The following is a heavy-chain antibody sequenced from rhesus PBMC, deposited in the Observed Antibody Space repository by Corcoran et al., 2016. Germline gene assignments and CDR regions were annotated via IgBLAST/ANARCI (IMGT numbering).Heavy chain of an antibody. CDR3: ARDGPLRILQYLD. Sequence: QVQLQESGPGLVKPSETLSLTCAVSGGCISESYYWSWIRQPPGKGLGWFGHIYGSGGDTSSNPSLKSRVTISTDTSKNPFSLKLSSVTAADTAVYYCARDGPLRILQYLDWGPGVLVTVSS. V-gene: IGHV4-106*01. CDR1: GGCISESYY. D-gene: IGHD3-3*01. J-gene: IGHJ5-1*01. CDR2: IYGSGGDT.